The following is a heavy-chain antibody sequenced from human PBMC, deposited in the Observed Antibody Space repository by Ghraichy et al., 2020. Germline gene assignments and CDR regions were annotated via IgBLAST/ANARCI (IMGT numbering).Heavy chain of an antibody. CDR3: ARDGSGSYYKTGVDAFDI. D-gene: IGHD3-10*01. CDR2: IYTSGST. V-gene: IGHV4-4*07. J-gene: IGHJ3*02. CDR1: GGSISSYY. Sequence: ESLNISCTVSGGSISSYYWSWIRQPAGKGLEWIGRIYTSGSTNYNPSLKSRVTMSVDTSKNQFSLKLSSVTAADTAVYYCARDGSGSYYKTGVDAFDIWGQGTMVTVSS.